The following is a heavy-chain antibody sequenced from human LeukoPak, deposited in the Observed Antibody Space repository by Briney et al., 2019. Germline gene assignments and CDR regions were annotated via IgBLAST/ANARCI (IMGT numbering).Heavy chain of an antibody. J-gene: IGHJ4*02. V-gene: IGHV3-30-3*01. D-gene: IGHD6-13*01. CDR2: ISYDGSNK. CDR3: ARDKYKQQLVRGIFDY. Sequence: SGGSLRLSCAVSGFTVSDNYITWVRQAPGKGLEWVAVISYDGSNKYYADSVKGRFTISRDNSKNTLYLQMNSLRAEDTAVYYCARDKYKQQLVRGIFDYWGQGTLVTVSS. CDR1: GFTVSDNY.